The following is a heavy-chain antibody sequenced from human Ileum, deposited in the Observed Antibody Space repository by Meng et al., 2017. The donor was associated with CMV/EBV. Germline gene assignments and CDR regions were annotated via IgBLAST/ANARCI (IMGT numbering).Heavy chain of an antibody. D-gene: IGHD3-16*01. CDR3: ANVFRTGGETDY. J-gene: IGHJ4*02. CDR2: IRHDGSDK. Sequence: GESLKISCAASGFTFSSYGLHWVRQTPGKGLEWVAIIRHDGSDKYYADSVKGRFTVYSDNSKNTLSLQMNSLRAEAKAVYYCANVFRTGGETDYWGQGTLVTVSS. CDR1: GFTFSSYG. V-gene: IGHV3-30*02.